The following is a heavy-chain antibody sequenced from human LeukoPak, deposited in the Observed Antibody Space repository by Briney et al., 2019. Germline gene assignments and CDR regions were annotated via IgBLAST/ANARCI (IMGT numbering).Heavy chain of an antibody. CDR3: ARQVRSPVVMFIDV. Sequence: PSETLSLTCTVAGGSISSSTYNWGWIRQPPGKGLEWIGSVYYTGITYYNPSVESRVTISVDTSKNHFSLELNSVTAADTGVYFCARQVRSPVVMFIDVWGKGTTVIVSS. CDR2: VYYTGIT. D-gene: IGHD3-22*01. V-gene: IGHV4-39*01. CDR1: GGSISSSTYN. J-gene: IGHJ6*03.